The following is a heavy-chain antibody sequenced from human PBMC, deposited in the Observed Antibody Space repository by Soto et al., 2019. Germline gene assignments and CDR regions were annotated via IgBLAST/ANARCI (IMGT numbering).Heavy chain of an antibody. V-gene: IGHV4-39*01. CDR1: GGSISSSSYY. J-gene: IGHJ4*02. CDR3: ARRAVAGTGDDY. CDR2: IYYSGST. Sequence: QLQLQESGPGLVKPSETLSLTCTVSGGSISSSSYYWGWIRQPPGKGLEWIGSIYYSGSTYYNPSRKSRVTISVDTPKNQFSLKLSSVTAADTAVYYCARRAVAGTGDDYWGQGTLVTVSS. D-gene: IGHD6-19*01.